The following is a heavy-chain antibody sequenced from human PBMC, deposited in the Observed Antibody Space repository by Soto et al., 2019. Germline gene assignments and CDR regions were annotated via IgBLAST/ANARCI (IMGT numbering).Heavy chain of an antibody. CDR2: INPSGGST. D-gene: IGHD3-3*01. J-gene: IGHJ6*02. CDR3: ARLVRTIFGGGKPEYYYYGMDV. Sequence: GASVKVSCKASGYTFTGYYMYWVRQAPGQGLEWMGIINPSGGSTSYAQKFQGRVTMTRDTSTSTVYMELSSLRSEDTAVYYCARLVRTIFGGGKPEYYYYGMDVWGQGITVNVS. CDR1: GYTFTGYY. V-gene: IGHV1-46*01.